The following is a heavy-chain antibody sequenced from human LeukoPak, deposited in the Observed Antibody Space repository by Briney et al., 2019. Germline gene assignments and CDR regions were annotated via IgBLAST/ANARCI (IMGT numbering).Heavy chain of an antibody. J-gene: IGHJ5*02. Sequence: SETLSLTCSVSGGSISSYYWSWIRQSPGKGLEWIGYINYSGNTNYNPSLKSRVTISVDTSKNQFSLKLSSVTAADTAVYYCARDRFRPGNYGGNSRWFDPWGQGTLVTVSS. CDR1: GGSISSYY. D-gene: IGHD4-23*01. CDR2: INYSGNT. CDR3: ARDRFRPGNYGGNSRWFDP. V-gene: IGHV4-59*01.